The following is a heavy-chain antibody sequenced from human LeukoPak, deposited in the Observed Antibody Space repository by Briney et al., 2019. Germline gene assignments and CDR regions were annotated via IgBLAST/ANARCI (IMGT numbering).Heavy chain of an antibody. CDR2: IYTSGST. Sequence: SETLSLTCTVSGGSISSYYWSWIRQPAGKGLEWIGRIYTSGSTNYNPSLKSRVTMSVDTSKNQFSLKLSSVTAADTAVYYCARPSFGAAAGFYWYFDLWGRGTLVTVSS. V-gene: IGHV4-4*07. J-gene: IGHJ2*01. D-gene: IGHD6-13*01. CDR1: GGSISSYY. CDR3: ARPSFGAAAGFYWYFDL.